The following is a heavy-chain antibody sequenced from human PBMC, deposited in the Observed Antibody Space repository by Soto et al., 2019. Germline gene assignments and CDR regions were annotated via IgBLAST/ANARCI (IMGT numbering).Heavy chain of an antibody. V-gene: IGHV3-23*01. J-gene: IGHJ4*01. D-gene: IGHD4-17*01. CDR1: GFTFSDFA. CDR3: AKDGIQTVTFDY. Sequence: EVQLSESGGGLAQPGGSLRLSCEGSGFTFSDFAISWVRQAPGKGLEWVSVVSGNGDVTRYADSVKGRFATSRDNSKNTMLLQMNSLTAEDTAIYYCAKDGIQTVTFDYWGRGTLVTVSS. CDR2: VSGNGDVT.